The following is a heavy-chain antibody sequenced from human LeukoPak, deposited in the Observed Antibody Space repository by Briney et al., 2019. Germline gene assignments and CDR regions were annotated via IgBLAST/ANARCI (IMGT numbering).Heavy chain of an antibody. CDR2: IWYDGSNK. J-gene: IGHJ6*02. D-gene: IGHD1-26*01. Sequence: GRSLRLSCAASGFTFSSYGMHWVRQAPGKGLEWVAVIWYDGSNKYYADSVKGRFTISRDNSKNTLYLQMNSLRAEDTAVYYCARDKIVGARPYYYYYGMDVWGQGTTVTVSS. CDR1: GFTFSSYG. V-gene: IGHV3-33*01. CDR3: ARDKIVGARPYYYYYGMDV.